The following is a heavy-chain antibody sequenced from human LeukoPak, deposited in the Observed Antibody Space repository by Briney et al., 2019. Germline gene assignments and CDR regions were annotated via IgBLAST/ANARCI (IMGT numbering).Heavy chain of an antibody. CDR2: IKEDGSEK. CDR1: GFTLSGYS. J-gene: IGHJ4*02. V-gene: IGHV3-7*01. Sequence: GSLRLSCAGSGFTLSGYSMNWVRQAPGKGLEWVANIKEDGSEKYYVDSVKGRFTISRDNAKNSLYLQMNSLRAEDTAVYYCARGKREIDYWGQGTLDTVSS. CDR3: ARGKREIDY.